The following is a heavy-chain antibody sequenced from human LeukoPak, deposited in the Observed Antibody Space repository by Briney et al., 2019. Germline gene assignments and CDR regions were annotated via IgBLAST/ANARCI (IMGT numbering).Heavy chain of an antibody. Sequence: GGSLRLSCTVSGFTVSSNSMSWVRQAPGKGLEWVSFIYSDNTHYSDSVKGRFTISRDNSKNTLYLQMNSLKPEDTAVYYCAKDRGWELRILDYWGQGTLVTVSS. CDR1: GFTVSSNS. CDR3: AKDRGWELRILDY. J-gene: IGHJ4*02. D-gene: IGHD1-26*01. V-gene: IGHV3-66*03. CDR2: IYSDNT.